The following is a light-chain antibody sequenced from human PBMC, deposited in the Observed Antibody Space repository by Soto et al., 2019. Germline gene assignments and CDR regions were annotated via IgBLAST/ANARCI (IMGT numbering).Light chain of an antibody. J-gene: IGKJ1*01. CDR1: QGIGTY. V-gene: IGKV1-39*01. CDR3: QQSYSTPWT. Sequence: DIHLTQSPSSLSASVGDRVTISCRATQGIGTYLTWYQQKVGKAPNLLIFAASNLQSGAPSRFSASGSGTHFTLTINSLEPEDFATYYCQQSYSTPWTFGQGTKVDIK. CDR2: AAS.